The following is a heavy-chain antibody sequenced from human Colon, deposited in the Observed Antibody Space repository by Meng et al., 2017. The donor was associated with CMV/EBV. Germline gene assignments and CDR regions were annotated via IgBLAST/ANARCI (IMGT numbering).Heavy chain of an antibody. Sequence: GESLKISCAASGFTFSDYYMSWIRQAPGKGLEWVSYISSSGSTIYYADSVKGRFTISRDNAKNSLYLQMNSLRAEDTAVYYCARDKVVVVPAAIHYWGQGTLVTVSS. D-gene: IGHD2-2*01. CDR3: ARDKVVVVPAAIHY. J-gene: IGHJ4*02. V-gene: IGHV3-11*04. CDR1: GFTFSDYY. CDR2: ISSSGSTI.